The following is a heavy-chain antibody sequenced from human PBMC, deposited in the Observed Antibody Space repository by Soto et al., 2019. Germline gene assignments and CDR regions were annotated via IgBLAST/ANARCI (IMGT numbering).Heavy chain of an antibody. Sequence: ASVKVSCKASGYTFTSYGISWVRQAPGQGLEWMGWISAYNGNTNYAQKLQGRVTMTTDTSTSTAYMELRSLRSDDTAVYYCARVDFWSGYRERTGNYYGMDVWGQGTTVTVSS. CDR2: ISAYNGNT. D-gene: IGHD3-3*01. CDR1: GYTFTSYG. V-gene: IGHV1-18*01. CDR3: ARVDFWSGYRERTGNYYGMDV. J-gene: IGHJ6*02.